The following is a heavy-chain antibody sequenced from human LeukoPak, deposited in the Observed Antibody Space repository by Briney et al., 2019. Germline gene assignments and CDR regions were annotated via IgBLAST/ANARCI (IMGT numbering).Heavy chain of an antibody. D-gene: IGHD3/OR15-3a*01. CDR2: IYYSGNT. CDR3: ARQTGSGLFILP. J-gene: IGHJ4*02. CDR1: GYSISSGFY. V-gene: IGHV4-38-2*02. Sequence: TSETLSLTCTVSGYSISSGFYWGWIRQPPGKGLEWIGSIYYSGNTYYNASLKSQVSISIDTSKNQFSLRLTSVTTADTAVYYCARQTGSGLFILPGGQGTLVTVSS.